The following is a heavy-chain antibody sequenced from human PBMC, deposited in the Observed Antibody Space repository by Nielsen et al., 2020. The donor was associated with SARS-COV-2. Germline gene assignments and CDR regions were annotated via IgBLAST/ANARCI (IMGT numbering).Heavy chain of an antibody. CDR1: GFTFDDYA. CDR3: AKDIGNYDSSGYFDY. J-gene: IGHJ4*02. Sequence: GGSLRLSCAASGFTFDDYAMHWVRQAPGKGLEWVSLISGDGGSTYYADSVKGRFTISRDNSKNSLYLQMNSLRTEDTALYYCAKDIGNYDSSGYFDYWGQGTLVTVSS. V-gene: IGHV3-43*02. D-gene: IGHD3-22*01. CDR2: ISGDGGST.